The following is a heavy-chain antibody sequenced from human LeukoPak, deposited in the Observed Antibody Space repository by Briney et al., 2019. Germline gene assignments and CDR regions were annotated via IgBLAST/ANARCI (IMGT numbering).Heavy chain of an antibody. Sequence: GGSLRLSCAASGFTFSSYAMHWVRQAPGKGLEYVSAISSNGGSTYYANSVKGRFTISRDNSKNTLYLQMGSLRAEDMAVYYCARGLQTSYSSSWYEWGIEYYYYGMDVWGQGTTVTVPS. CDR1: GFTFSSYA. CDR2: ISSNGGST. D-gene: IGHD6-13*01. V-gene: IGHV3-64*01. J-gene: IGHJ6*02. CDR3: ARGLQTSYSSSWYEWGIEYYYYGMDV.